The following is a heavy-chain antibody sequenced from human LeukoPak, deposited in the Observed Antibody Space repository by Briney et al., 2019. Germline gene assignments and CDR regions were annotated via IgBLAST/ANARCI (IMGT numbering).Heavy chain of an antibody. V-gene: IGHV3-66*02. CDR1: GFTVSSNY. CDR3: ARDLDYNWFDP. Sequence: GGSLRLSCAASGFTVSSNYMSWVRQAPGKGLEWVSVIYSGGSTYYADSVKGRFTISRDNSENTLYLQMNSLRAEDTAVYYCARDLDYNWFDPWGQGTLVTVSS. CDR2: IYSGGST. J-gene: IGHJ5*02.